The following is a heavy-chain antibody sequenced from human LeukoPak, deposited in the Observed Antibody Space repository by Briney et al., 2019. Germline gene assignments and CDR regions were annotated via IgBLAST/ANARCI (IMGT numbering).Heavy chain of an antibody. CDR2: IIPIFGTA. CDR1: GGTFSSYA. V-gene: IGHV1-69*01. J-gene: IGHJ3*02. Sequence: SVKVSCKASGGTFSSYAISWVRPAPGQGLEWMGGIIPIFGTANYAQKFQGRVTITADESTSTAYMELSSLRSEDTAVYYCASYDTLYYGDYVGRAFDIWGQGTMVTVSS. D-gene: IGHD4-17*01. CDR3: ASYDTLYYGDYVGRAFDI.